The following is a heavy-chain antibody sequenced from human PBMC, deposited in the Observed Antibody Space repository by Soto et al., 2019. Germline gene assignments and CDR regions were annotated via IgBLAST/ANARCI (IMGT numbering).Heavy chain of an antibody. J-gene: IGHJ4*02. CDR3: ARGTRVGGFGELQY. CDR2: IIGDGSNT. Sequence: EVQLVESGGGLVQPGGSLRLSCAASGFTFSTYWMHWVRQVPGKGLMWVSRIIGDGSNTNYADSVKGRFTISRDNAKNTLYLQMNSLTDEDTAVYYCARGTRVGGFGELQYWGQGILVTVS. CDR1: GFTFSTYW. D-gene: IGHD3-10*01. V-gene: IGHV3-74*01.